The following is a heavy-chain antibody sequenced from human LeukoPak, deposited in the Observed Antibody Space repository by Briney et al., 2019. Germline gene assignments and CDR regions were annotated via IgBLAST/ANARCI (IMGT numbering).Heavy chain of an antibody. Sequence: GGSLRLSCAASGFTFSSYAMSWVRQAPGKGLEWVSVISGSGGSTYYADSVKGRFTISRDNSKNTLYLQMNSLRAEDTAIYYCARDLGSGWYDPIDYWGQGTLVTVSS. V-gene: IGHV3-23*01. CDR3: ARDLGSGWYDPIDY. CDR1: GFTFSSYA. CDR2: ISGSGGST. D-gene: IGHD6-19*01. J-gene: IGHJ4*02.